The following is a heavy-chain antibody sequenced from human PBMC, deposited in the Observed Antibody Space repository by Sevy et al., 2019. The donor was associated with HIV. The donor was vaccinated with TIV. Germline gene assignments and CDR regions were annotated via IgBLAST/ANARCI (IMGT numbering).Heavy chain of an antibody. CDR2: ISSESGYI. CDR3: ARDGKVPVPGLYYFDY. D-gene: IGHD6-19*01. J-gene: IGHJ4*01. Sequence: GGSLRLSCAASGLTFSNDNMNWVRQAPGKGLEWVSFISSESGYIYYADSVKGRFSISRDNAKNRLYLQMNSLRAEDTAVYYCARDGKVPVPGLYYFDYWGHGTLVTVSS. V-gene: IGHV3-21*01. CDR1: GLTFSNDN.